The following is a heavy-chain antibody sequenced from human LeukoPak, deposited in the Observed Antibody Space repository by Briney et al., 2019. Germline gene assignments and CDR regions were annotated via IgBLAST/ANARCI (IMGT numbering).Heavy chain of an antibody. V-gene: IGHV3-23*01. D-gene: IGHD1-26*01. CDR2: ISGSGVSS. CDR3: AKDRMPYSGSYSLFYFDS. J-gene: IGHJ4*02. CDR1: GFSFSNFA. Sequence: GGSLRLSCGASGFSFSNFAMSWVRQAPGKGLEWVAGISGSGVSSYYAGSVKGRFTISRDNSRTTLYLQMNSLRAEDTAVYYCAKDRMPYSGSYSLFYFDSWGQGALVTVSS.